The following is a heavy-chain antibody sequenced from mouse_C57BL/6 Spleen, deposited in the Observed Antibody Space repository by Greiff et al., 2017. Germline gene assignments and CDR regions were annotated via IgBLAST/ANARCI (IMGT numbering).Heavy chain of an antibody. V-gene: IGHV1-22*01. Sequence: VQLQQSGPELVKPGASVKMSCKASGYTFTDSNMHWVKQSHGKSLEWIGYINPNNGGTSYNQKFKGKATLTVNKSSSTAYMELRSLTSEESAVYYSAKSPAQATFDYWGQGTTLTVSS. CDR2: INPNNGGT. CDR3: AKSPAQATFDY. J-gene: IGHJ2*01. CDR1: GYTFTDSN. D-gene: IGHD3-2*02.